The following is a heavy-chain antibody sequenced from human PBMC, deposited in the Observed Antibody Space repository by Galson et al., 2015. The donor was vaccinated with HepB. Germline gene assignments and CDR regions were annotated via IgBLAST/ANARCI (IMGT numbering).Heavy chain of an antibody. CDR2: INPSSGGT. Sequence: SVKVSCKASGYTFTGYYMHWVRQAPGRGLEWMGSINPSSGGTDYAQKFQGRVSMTRNTSISTTYMELSRLTSDDTAVYYCAKVKIWDSFDIWGQETMVTVSS. CDR3: AKVKIWDSFDI. D-gene: IGHD3-9*01. CDR1: GYTFTGYY. V-gene: IGHV1-2*02. J-gene: IGHJ3*02.